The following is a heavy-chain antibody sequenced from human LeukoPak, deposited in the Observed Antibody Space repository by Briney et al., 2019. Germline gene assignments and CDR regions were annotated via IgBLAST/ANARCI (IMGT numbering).Heavy chain of an antibody. D-gene: IGHD1-26*01. CDR3: ATTRPKNGRAFDY. J-gene: IGHJ4*02. CDR1: GFTFSSHD. CDR2: IGTGGDT. V-gene: IGHV3-13*01. Sequence: GGSLRLSCAASGFTFSSHDMHWVRQVTGKGLEWVSAIGTGGDTYYPGSVKGRFTISRENAKNSLYLQMNSLRAGDTAVYYCATTRPKNGRAFDYWGQGTLVTVSS.